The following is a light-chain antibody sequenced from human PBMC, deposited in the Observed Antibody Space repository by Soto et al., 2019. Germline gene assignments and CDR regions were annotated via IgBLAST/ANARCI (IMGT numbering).Light chain of an antibody. CDR3: QQYNSYST. V-gene: IGKV1-5*01. CDR1: QSISTR. CDR2: DAS. J-gene: IGKJ1*01. Sequence: DIQMTQSPSTLSASVGDRVTITCRASQSISTRLAWYQQKPGKAPKLLIYDASSLESGVPSRFSGSASGTEVTLAISSLQPDDVATYYCQQYNSYSTFGQGTKVEIK.